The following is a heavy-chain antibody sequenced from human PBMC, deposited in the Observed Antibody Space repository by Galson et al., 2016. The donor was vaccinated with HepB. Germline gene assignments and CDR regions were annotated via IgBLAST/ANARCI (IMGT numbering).Heavy chain of an antibody. CDR1: GLSLSPYA. D-gene: IGHD4-17*01. J-gene: IGHJ3*02. CDR3: AKDRLSGHGDYSWGIFDI. Sequence: SLRLSCAGSGLSLSPYAMSWGRQAPGKGLEWVSCISASGGSKTYADSVRGRFIISRDNSNNKLFLQMNSLTTEDTAIYFCAKDRLSGHGDYSWGIFDIWGRGTEVTVSS. CDR2: ISASGGSK. V-gene: IGHV3-23*01.